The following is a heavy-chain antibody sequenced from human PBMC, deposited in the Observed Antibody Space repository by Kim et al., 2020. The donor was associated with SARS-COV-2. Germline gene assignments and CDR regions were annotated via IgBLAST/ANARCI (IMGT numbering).Heavy chain of an antibody. J-gene: IGHJ6*02. V-gene: IGHV3-23*01. Sequence: GGSLRLSCAASGFTFSSYAMSWVRQAPGKGLEWVSAISGSGGSTYYADSVKGRFTISRDNSKNTRYLQMNRLRAEDTAVYYCAKNWGYYGSGSYYYYYYGMDVWGQGTTVTVSS. CDR2: ISGSGGST. CDR1: GFTFSSYA. D-gene: IGHD3-10*01. CDR3: AKNWGYYGSGSYYYYYYGMDV.